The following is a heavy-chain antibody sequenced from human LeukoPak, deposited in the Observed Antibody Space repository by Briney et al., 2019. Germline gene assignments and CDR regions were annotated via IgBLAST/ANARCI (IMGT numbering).Heavy chain of an antibody. V-gene: IGHV1-2*02. CDR1: GYTFTGYY. Sequence: ASVKVSCKASGYTFTGYYMHWVRQAPGQGLEWMGWINPNSGGTNYAQKFQGRVTMTRDTSISTAYMELSRLRSDDTAVYYCARGRSGFLIRFFEDRFDPWGQGTLVTVSS. CDR3: ARGRSGFLIRFFEDRFDP. D-gene: IGHD3-3*01. J-gene: IGHJ5*02. CDR2: INPNSGGT.